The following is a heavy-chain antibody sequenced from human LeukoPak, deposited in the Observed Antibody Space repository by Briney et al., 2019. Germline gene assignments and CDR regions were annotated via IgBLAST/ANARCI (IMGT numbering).Heavy chain of an antibody. V-gene: IGHV3-7*05. Sequence: PGGSLRLSCAASQFTFSTYWMSWLRQAPGKGLEWVANIKEDGSEKYYVDSVKGRFTISRDNAKNSLYLQMNSLRAEDTAVYYCARAHDSLELDYWGQGTLVTVSS. CDR3: ARAHDSLELDY. CDR1: QFTFSTYW. D-gene: IGHD3-10*01. J-gene: IGHJ4*02. CDR2: IKEDGSEK.